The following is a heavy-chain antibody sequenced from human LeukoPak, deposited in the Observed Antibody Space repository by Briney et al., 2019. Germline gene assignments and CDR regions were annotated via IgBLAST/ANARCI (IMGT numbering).Heavy chain of an antibody. D-gene: IGHD1-20*01. CDR1: GFTFSSYA. J-gene: IGHJ4*02. CDR2: ISGSGGST. CDR3: AKDVFITGTLSLFDY. Sequence: PGGSLRLSCAASGFTFSSYAMSWVRQAPGKGLDWVSAISGSGGSTYYADSVKGRFTISRDNSKNTLYLQMNSLRAEDTAVYYCAKDVFITGTLSLFDYWGQGTLVTVSS. V-gene: IGHV3-23*01.